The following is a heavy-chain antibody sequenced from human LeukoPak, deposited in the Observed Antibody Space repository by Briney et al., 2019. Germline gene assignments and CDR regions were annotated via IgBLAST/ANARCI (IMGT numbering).Heavy chain of an antibody. CDR2: TYYRSKWKN. CDR1: GDSVSSNSAA. Sequence: SQTLSLTCAISGDSVSSNSAAWNWIRPSPSRGLKWLGRTYYRSKWKNDYAVSVNSRVAINPDTSKNQFSLQVNSVTPEDTAGYCCARDDKDGYIDYWGQGTLVTVSS. J-gene: IGHJ4*02. CDR3: ARDDKDGYIDY. D-gene: IGHD5-24*01. V-gene: IGHV6-1*01.